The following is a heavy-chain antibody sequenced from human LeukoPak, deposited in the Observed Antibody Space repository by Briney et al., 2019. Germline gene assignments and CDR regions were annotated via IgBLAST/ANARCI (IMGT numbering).Heavy chain of an antibody. V-gene: IGHV4-39*01. J-gene: IGHJ5*02. D-gene: IGHD6-19*01. Sequence: SETLSLTCTVSGGSISSSSYYWGWIRQPPGKGLEWIGSIYYSGSTYYNPSLKSRVTISVDTSKNQFSLKLSSVTAADTAVYYCARHGAYSSGWYGSNWFDPWGQGTLVTVSS. CDR2: IYYSGST. CDR1: GGSISSSSYY. CDR3: ARHGAYSSGWYGSNWFDP.